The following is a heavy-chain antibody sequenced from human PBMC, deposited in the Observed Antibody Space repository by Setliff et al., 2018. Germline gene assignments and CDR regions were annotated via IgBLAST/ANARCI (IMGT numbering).Heavy chain of an antibody. J-gene: IGHJ4*02. CDR1: GFTFSSLW. D-gene: IGHD3-16*01. Sequence: PGGSLRLSCSASGFTFSSLWMAWVRQAPGKGLEWVANINQGGSDQFYVESVKGRFTISRDNAKNSLYLQMNSLRVEDTAVYYCRLWSHNYHNDCWGQGTLVTVSS. CDR2: INQGGSDQ. CDR3: RLWSHNYHNDC. V-gene: IGHV3-7*01.